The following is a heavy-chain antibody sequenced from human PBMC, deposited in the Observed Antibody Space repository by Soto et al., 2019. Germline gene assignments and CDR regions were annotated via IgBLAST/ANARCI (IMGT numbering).Heavy chain of an antibody. CDR1: GGSISSGDYY. J-gene: IGHJ6*02. Sequence: PSETLSLTCTVSGGSISSGDYYWSWIRQPPGKGLEWIGYIYYSGSTYYNPSLKSRVTISVDTSKNQFSLKLSSVTAADTAVYYCARVGFGELLAHGMDVWGQGTTVTVS. CDR2: IYYSGST. CDR3: ARVGFGELLAHGMDV. D-gene: IGHD3-10*01. V-gene: IGHV4-30-4*01.